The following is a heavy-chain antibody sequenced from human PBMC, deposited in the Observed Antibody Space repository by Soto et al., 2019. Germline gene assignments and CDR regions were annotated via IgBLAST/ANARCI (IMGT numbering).Heavy chain of an antibody. V-gene: IGHV3-30*18. D-gene: IGHD6-13*01. CDR2: ISYDGSNK. Sequence: GGSLRLSCAASGFTFSSYGMHWVRQSPGKGLEWVAVISYDGSNKYYADSVKGPFTISRDNSKNTLYLQMNSLRAEDTAVYYCAKVWPNVGGIAAAGINYYYYGMDVWGQGTTVTVSS. CDR1: GFTFSSYG. J-gene: IGHJ6*02. CDR3: AKVWPNVGGIAAAGINYYYYGMDV.